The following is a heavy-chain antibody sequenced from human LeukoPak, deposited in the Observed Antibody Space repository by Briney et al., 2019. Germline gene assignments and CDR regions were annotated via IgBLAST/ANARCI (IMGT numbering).Heavy chain of an antibody. V-gene: IGHV1-69*13. CDR1: GGTFSSYA. D-gene: IGHD4-17*01. CDR2: IIPIFGTA. Sequence: GASVKVSCKASGGTFSSYAISWVRQAPGQGPEWMGGIIPIFGTANYAQKFQGRVTITADESTSTAYMELSSLRSEDTAVYYCAKATVSGGYYYYMDVWGKGTTVTVSS. CDR3: AKATVSGGYYYYMDV. J-gene: IGHJ6*03.